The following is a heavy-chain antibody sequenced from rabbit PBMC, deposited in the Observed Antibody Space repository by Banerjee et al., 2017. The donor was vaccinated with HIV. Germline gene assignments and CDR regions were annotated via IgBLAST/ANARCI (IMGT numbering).Heavy chain of an antibody. Sequence: QEQLEESGGGLVKPGGTPTLTCTASGFDLSSYYYMCWVRQAPGKGLEWIACIDGGSSGFTYFASWAKGRFTCSKASSTTVTLQMTSLTAADTATYFCARDTASSFSSYGMDLWGQGPSSPS. D-gene: IGHD8-1*01. CDR3: ARDTASSFSSYGMDL. J-gene: IGHJ6*01. CDR1: GFDLSSYYY. CDR2: IDGGSSGFT. V-gene: IGHV1S45*01.